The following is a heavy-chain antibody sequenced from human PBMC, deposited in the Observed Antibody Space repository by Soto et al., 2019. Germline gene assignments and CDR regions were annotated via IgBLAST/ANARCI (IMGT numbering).Heavy chain of an antibody. CDR1: GYTFTSYA. V-gene: IGHV1-3*05. CDR3: ARHGSAWDY. CDR2: INAGNGNT. D-gene: IGHD6-19*01. Sequence: QVQLVQSGAEEKKPGSSVKVSCKASGYTFTSYAMHWVRQAPGQRLEWMGWINAGNGNTKYSQKFQGRVTITRDTSASTAYMELGSQRSEGTALYYFARHGSAWDYWGQGTLVSVSS. J-gene: IGHJ4*02.